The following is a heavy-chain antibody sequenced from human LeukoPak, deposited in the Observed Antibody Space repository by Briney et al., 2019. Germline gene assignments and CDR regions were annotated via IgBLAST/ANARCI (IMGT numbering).Heavy chain of an antibody. CDR2: ISGSGDST. Sequence: GGSLRISCAASGFTISATAMTWVCHDLGTGLEWVTVISGSGDSTIYESSVKGRFTITRDSSKNTVYLQMHSLRAGDTAIYYCAKGMSGSCYSGLHCWGQGPLVTVSS. V-gene: IGHV3-23*01. D-gene: IGHD2-15*01. CDR1: GFTISATA. CDR3: AKGMSGSCYSGLHC. J-gene: IGHJ4*02.